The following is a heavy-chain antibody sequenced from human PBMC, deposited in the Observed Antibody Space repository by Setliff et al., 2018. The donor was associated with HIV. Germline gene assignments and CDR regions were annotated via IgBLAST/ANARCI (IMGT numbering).Heavy chain of an antibody. CDR2: IYYNGNT. D-gene: IGHD5-12*01. CDR3: ARHIAGYSAYDLGWFDP. Sequence: SETLSLTCTVSGGSISNYYWSWIRQPPGKGLEWIGYIYYNGNTNYNPSLKSRVTISVDTSKNQFSLKLSSVTAADTAVYYCARHIAGYSAYDLGWFDPWGQGTLVTVPS. CDR1: GGSISNYY. V-gene: IGHV4-59*08. J-gene: IGHJ5*02.